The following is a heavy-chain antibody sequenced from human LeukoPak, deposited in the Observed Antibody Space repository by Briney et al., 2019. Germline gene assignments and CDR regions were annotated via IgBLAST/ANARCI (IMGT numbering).Heavy chain of an antibody. V-gene: IGHV1-69*04. Sequence: SVKVSCKASGGTFTNYAIKWVRQAPGQGLEWMGRIIPIVGIANYAQKFQGRVTITADKSTTTAHMELSSLRSEDTAVYYCARGGIDCSGGSCFYYFDHWGQGTLVTVSS. J-gene: IGHJ4*02. D-gene: IGHD2-15*01. CDR2: IIPIVGIA. CDR3: ARGGIDCSGGSCFYYFDH. CDR1: GGTFTNYA.